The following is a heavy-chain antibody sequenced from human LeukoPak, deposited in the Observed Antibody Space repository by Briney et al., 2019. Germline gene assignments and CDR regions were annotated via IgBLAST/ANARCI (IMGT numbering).Heavy chain of an antibody. CDR2: IYYSGST. CDR3: ARHMDRGFRNIHFDY. D-gene: IGHD3-10*01. Sequence: GSLRLSCAASGFSFSTYWMTWVRQAPGKGLEWIGSIYYSGSTYYNPSLKSRVTISVDTSKNQFSLKLSSVTAADTAVYYCARHMDRGFRNIHFDYWGQGTLVTVSS. CDR1: GFSFSTYW. J-gene: IGHJ4*02. V-gene: IGHV4-39*01.